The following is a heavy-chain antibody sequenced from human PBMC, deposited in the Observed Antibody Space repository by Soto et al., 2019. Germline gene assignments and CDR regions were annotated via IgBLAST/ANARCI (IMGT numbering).Heavy chain of an antibody. Sequence: GGSLRLSCAASGFTFSSYGMHRVRQAPGKGLEWVAVIWYDGSNKYYADSVKGRFTISRDNSKNTLYLQMNSLRAEDTAVYYCARTKYFSSTSCYALDYWAQGTLVTVS. J-gene: IGHJ4*02. V-gene: IGHV3-33*01. CDR1: GFTFSSYG. D-gene: IGHD2-2*01. CDR2: IWYDGSNK. CDR3: ARTKYFSSTSCYALDY.